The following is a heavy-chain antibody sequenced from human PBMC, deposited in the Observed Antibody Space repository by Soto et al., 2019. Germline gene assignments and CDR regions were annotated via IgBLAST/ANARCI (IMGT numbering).Heavy chain of an antibody. D-gene: IGHD3-16*02. CDR3: ARESYAPFLDY. CDR1: GGSIRSYF. Sequence: PSETLSLTCTVSGGSIRSYFWSWIRQPAGKGLEWIGRIYPSGSTNYNPSLKSRVTMSVDTSKKEFSLKLNSVTSADTAVYFCARESYAPFLDYWGQGILVTVPS. CDR2: IYPSGST. V-gene: IGHV4-4*07. J-gene: IGHJ4*02.